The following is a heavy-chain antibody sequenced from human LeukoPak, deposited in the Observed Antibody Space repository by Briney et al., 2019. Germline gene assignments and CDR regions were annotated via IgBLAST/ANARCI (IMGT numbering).Heavy chain of an antibody. V-gene: IGHV3-21*01. Sequence: PGGSLRLSCAASGFTFSSYSMNWVRQAPGKGLEWVSSISSSSYIYYADSVKGRFTISRDNAKNSLYVQMNSLRAEDTAVYYCVDGCSSTSCYAYWVQGTLVTVSS. CDR2: ISSSSYI. J-gene: IGHJ4*02. CDR3: VDGCSSTSCYAY. CDR1: GFTFSSYS. D-gene: IGHD2-2*01.